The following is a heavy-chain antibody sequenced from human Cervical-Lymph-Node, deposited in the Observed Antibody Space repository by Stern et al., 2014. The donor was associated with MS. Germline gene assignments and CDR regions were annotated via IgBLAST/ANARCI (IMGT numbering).Heavy chain of an antibody. J-gene: IGHJ4*02. CDR3: ARQRYFDY. CDR1: GYTFTSYW. Sequence: EVQLVESGAEVKRPGESLKISCQASGYTFTSYWIGWVRQMPGKGLEWIAIIFPGGSDIRYSPSFQGQVTISADKSSSTAYLQWNNLKPSDTAIYYCARQRYFDYWGQGTLVTVSS. V-gene: IGHV5-51*01. CDR2: IFPGGSDI.